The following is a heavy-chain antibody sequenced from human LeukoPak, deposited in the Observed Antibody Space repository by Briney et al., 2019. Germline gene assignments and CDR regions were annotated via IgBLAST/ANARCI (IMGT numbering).Heavy chain of an antibody. V-gene: IGHV3-23*01. CDR2: ISGSGDST. J-gene: IGHJ4*02. D-gene: IGHD3-10*01. CDR3: ASSIVRGGYGDYDY. Sequence: GGSLRLSCAASGFTFSDYAMSWVRQAPGQGLEWVSAISGSGDSTYYSDSVKARFTTSRDNSRNTLYLQIHSLRAEDTAIYYCASSIVRGGYGDYDYWGQGTLVTVSS. CDR1: GFTFSDYA.